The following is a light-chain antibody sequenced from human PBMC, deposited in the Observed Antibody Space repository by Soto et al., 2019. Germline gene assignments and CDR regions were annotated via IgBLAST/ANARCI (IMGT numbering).Light chain of an antibody. CDR1: SSDVGGYNY. J-gene: IGLJ1*01. CDR3: QSYDRSLSGSRV. V-gene: IGLV2-14*01. CDR2: HVS. Sequence: QSVLTQPASVSGSPGQSITISCTGTSSDVGGYNYVSWYQQHPAKVPKLMIYHVSNRPSGVSDRFSGSKSGTSASLAITGLQAEDEADYYCQSYDRSLSGSRVFGTGTKVTVL.